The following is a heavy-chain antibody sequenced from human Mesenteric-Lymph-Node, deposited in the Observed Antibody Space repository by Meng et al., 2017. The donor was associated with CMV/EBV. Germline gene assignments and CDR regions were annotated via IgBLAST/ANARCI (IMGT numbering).Heavy chain of an antibody. CDR2: IYYSGSA. CDR1: GGSIRSGDYY. CDR3: ARDVGGYMVDY. J-gene: IGHJ4*02. V-gene: IGHV4-30-4*08. D-gene: IGHD3-10*02. Sequence: SCTVSGGSIRSGDYYWSWIRQPSGKGLEWIGYIYYSGSAYYNPSLKSRVTISLDTSKNQFSLNLSSVTAADTAVYYCARDVGGYMVDYWGQGTLVTVSS.